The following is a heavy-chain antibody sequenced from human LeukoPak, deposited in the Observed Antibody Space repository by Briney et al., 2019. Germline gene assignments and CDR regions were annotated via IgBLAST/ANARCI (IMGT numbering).Heavy chain of an antibody. CDR3: AKDLLGPDYYYYMDV. Sequence: GGSLRLSCAASGFTFSSYGMHWVRQAPGKGLEWVAVIWYDGSNKYYADSVKGRFTISRDNSKNTLYLQMSSLRAEDTAVYYCAKDLLGPDYYYYMDVWGKGTTVTVSS. CDR1: GFTFSSYG. J-gene: IGHJ6*03. V-gene: IGHV3-33*06. CDR2: IWYDGSNK.